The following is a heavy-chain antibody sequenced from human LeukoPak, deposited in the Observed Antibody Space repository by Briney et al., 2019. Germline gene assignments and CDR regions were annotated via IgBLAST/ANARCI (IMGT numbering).Heavy chain of an antibody. J-gene: IGHJ4*02. CDR2: ISASGSTT. CDR3: AKARTPYNSGFDY. Sequence: GGSLRLSCAASGFTFTDYAMGWARQAPGQGLEWASTISASGSTTYYADSVRGRFTISRDTSKNTLSLQMSSLRAEDTAVYYCAKARTPYNSGFDYWGQGTLVAVSS. V-gene: IGHV3-23*01. CDR1: GFTFTDYA. D-gene: IGHD6-19*01.